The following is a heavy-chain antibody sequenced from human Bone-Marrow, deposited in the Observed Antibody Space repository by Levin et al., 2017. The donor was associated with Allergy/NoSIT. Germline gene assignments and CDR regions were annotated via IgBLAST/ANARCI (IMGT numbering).Heavy chain of an antibody. J-gene: IGHJ6*02. D-gene: IGHD1-26*01. CDR1: GFTFSSYS. V-gene: IGHV3-21*01. CDR3: ARESIGEWELLDYYYGMDV. Sequence: GESLKISCAASGFTFSSYSMNWVRQAPGKGLEWVSSISSSSSYIYYADSVKGRFTISRDNAKNSLYLQMNSLRAEDTAVYYCARESIGEWELLDYYYGMDVWGQGTTVTVSS. CDR2: ISSSSSYI.